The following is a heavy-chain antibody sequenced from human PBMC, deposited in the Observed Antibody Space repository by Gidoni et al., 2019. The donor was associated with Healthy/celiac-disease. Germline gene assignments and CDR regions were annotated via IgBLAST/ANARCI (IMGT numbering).Heavy chain of an antibody. V-gene: IGHV4-34*01. CDR3: ARVGAGTRRNGGFDY. CDR1: GGSFRGYY. Sequence: QVQLQQWGAGLLKPSETLSLTCAVYGGSFRGYYWSWIRQPPGKGLEWVGEINHSGSTNYNPSLKSRVTISVDTSKNQFSLKLSSVTAADTAVYYCARVGAGTRRNGGFDYWGQGTLVTVSS. D-gene: IGHD6-19*01. CDR2: INHSGST. J-gene: IGHJ4*02.